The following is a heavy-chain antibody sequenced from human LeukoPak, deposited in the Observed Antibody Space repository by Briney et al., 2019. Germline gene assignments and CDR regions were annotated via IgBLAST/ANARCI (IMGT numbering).Heavy chain of an antibody. D-gene: IGHD5-24*01. Sequence: GGSLRLSCAASGFTFSSYEMNWVRQAPGKGLEWVSYISSSGRIIYNADSVKGRFTISRDNAKNSLFLQMNSLRAEDTAVYYCARPRAWGQGTLVTVSS. CDR3: ARPRA. CDR2: ISSSGRII. J-gene: IGHJ5*02. V-gene: IGHV3-48*03. CDR1: GFTFSSYE.